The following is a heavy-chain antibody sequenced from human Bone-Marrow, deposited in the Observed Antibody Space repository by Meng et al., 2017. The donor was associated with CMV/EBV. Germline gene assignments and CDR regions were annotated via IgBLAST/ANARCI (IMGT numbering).Heavy chain of an antibody. CDR2: IYYSGST. CDR3: AREWELLVNWFDP. D-gene: IGHD1-26*01. CDR1: GGSINSYY. Sequence: GSLRLSCTVSGGSINSYYWSWIRQPPGKGLEWIGYIYYSGSTNYNPSLKSRVTISVDTSKNQFSLKLSSVTAADPAVYYCAREWELLVNWFDPWGQGTLVTVSS. V-gene: IGHV4-59*12. J-gene: IGHJ5*02.